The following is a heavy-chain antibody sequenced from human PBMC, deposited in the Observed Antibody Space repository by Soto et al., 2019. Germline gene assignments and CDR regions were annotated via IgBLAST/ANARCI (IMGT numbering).Heavy chain of an antibody. CDR1: GYTFTDYY. D-gene: IGHD2-2*01. CDR3: ARDPLGYCSTTKCRYGMDV. Sequence: QVQLVQSGAEVKKPGASVKVSCKASGYTFTDYYMHWVRQAPGQGLEWMGWINLNSGGTSYAQKFEGRVTMTRDTSINTVYMELSRLRSDDAAVYYCARDPLGYCSTTKCRYGMDVWGQGTTFTVSS. V-gene: IGHV1-2*02. J-gene: IGHJ6*02. CDR2: INLNSGGT.